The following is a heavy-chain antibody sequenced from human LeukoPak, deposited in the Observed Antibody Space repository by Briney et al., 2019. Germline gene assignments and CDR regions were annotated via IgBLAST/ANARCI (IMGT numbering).Heavy chain of an antibody. J-gene: IGHJ1*01. CDR3: AKDKVRGGVIITEYFQH. CDR1: GFTFSSYA. V-gene: IGHV3-23*01. Sequence: GGSLRLSCAASGFTFSSYAMSRVRQAPGKGLEWVSAISGSGSSTYYADSVKGRFTISRDNSKNTLYLQMNSLRAEDTAVYYCAKDKVRGGVIITEYFQHWGQGTLVTVSS. D-gene: IGHD3-10*01. CDR2: ISGSGSST.